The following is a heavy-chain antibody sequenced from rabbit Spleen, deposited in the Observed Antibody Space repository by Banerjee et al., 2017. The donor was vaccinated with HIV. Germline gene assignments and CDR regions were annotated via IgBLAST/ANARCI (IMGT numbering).Heavy chain of an antibody. Sequence: QEQLEESGGDLVKPGASLTLTCTASGVSFSFSSYMCWVRQAPGKGLEWIGCINTITGKTVYATWAKGRFTISRASSTTVFLQMTSLTAADTATYFCARDLPEIIGWNFGFWGPGTLVTVS. CDR2: INTITGKT. V-gene: IGHV1S45*01. CDR3: ARDLPEIIGWNFGF. J-gene: IGHJ3*01. CDR1: GVSFSFSSY. D-gene: IGHD1-1*01.